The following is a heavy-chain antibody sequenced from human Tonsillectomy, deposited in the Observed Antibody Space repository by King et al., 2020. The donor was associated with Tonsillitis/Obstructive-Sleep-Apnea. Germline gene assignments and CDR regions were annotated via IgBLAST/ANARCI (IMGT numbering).Heavy chain of an antibody. J-gene: IGHJ4*02. CDR1: GGSLRRSS. CDR3: ARERGYDHPLDY. CDR2: LSPRGST. Sequence: PVLVPPSATLSLPGPVSGGSLRRSSWRWLRQPAGPGLAWLGRLSPRGSTNYNPSRKSRVTLSVDTSKNQLSLKRSAVTAADTAVYYCARERGYDHPLDYWGQGTLVTVSS. V-gene: IGHV4-4*07. D-gene: IGHD5-12*01.